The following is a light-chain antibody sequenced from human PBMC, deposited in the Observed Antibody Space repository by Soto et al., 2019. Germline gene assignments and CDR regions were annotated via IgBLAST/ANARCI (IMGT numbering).Light chain of an antibody. Sequence: DIQMTQSPSTLSASIGDRVAVTCRASQSVNNYLAWYQQKPGKAPQLLIYEASSLESGVPSRFSGSGSGTEFTLTISSLQPDDFAPYYCQQYTSYPITFGRGTRLEIK. V-gene: IGKV1-5*03. CDR1: QSVNNY. J-gene: IGKJ5*01. CDR2: EAS. CDR3: QQYTSYPIT.